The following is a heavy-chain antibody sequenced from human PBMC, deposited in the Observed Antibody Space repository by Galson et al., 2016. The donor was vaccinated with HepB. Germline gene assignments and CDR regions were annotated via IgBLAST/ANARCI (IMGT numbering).Heavy chain of an antibody. CDR3: ARGNYGDPFDY. V-gene: IGHV3-53*01. Sequence: SLRLSCAASGFTVSSNYMSWVRQAPGKGLEWVSVIYSGGSTYYADSVKGRFTISRDNSENTLYLQMNSLRAEDTAVYYCARGNYGDPFDYWGQGTLVTVSS. CDR1: GFTVSSNY. D-gene: IGHD4-17*01. J-gene: IGHJ4*02. CDR2: IYSGGST.